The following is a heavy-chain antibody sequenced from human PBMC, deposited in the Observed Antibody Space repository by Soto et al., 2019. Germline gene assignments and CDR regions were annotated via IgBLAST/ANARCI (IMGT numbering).Heavy chain of an antibody. D-gene: IGHD2-2*02. V-gene: IGHV1-3*01. CDR3: ARGRRTCTEKTCYTDLDF. Sequence: QVHLVQSGAEVKTPGASVTISCKASGYTFSDYGIHWIRKAPGQRPEWLGWLLCLNDRKEYSQKFQGRISLTRDTSASTAYMGLSRLRSEDTAVYYCARGRRTCTEKTCYTDLDFWGQGSLVSVSS. CDR2: LLCLNDRK. CDR1: GYTFSDYG. J-gene: IGHJ4*02.